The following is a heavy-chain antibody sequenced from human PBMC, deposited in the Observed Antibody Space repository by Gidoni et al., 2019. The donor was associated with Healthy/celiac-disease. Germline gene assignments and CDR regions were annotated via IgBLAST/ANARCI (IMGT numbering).Heavy chain of an antibody. J-gene: IGHJ4*02. CDR1: GYSISSGYY. Sequence: QVQLQESGPGLVKPSETLSLTCAVSGYSISSGYYWGWIRQPPGKGLEWIGSIYHSGSTYYNPSLKSRVTISVDTSKNQFSLKLSSVTAADTAVYYCASILSSSSWYKNYYFDYWGQGTLVTVSS. D-gene: IGHD6-13*01. V-gene: IGHV4-38-2*01. CDR2: IYHSGST. CDR3: ASILSSSSWYKNYYFDY.